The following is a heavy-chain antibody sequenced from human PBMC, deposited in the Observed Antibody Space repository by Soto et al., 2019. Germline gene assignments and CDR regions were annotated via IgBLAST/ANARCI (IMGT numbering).Heavy chain of an antibody. J-gene: IGHJ2*01. V-gene: IGHV2-26*01. CDR3: ARTYDSSGYYPLSGWYFDL. CDR2: IFSNDEK. CDR1: GFSLSNARMG. Sequence: QVTLKESGPVLVKPTETLTLTCTVSGFSLSNARMGVSWIRQPPAKALKWLAHIFSNDEKSYSTSLKSRLTISKDTSNSQVVLTMTYMDPVDTATYYCARTYDSSGYYPLSGWYFDLWGRGTLVTVSS. D-gene: IGHD3-22*01.